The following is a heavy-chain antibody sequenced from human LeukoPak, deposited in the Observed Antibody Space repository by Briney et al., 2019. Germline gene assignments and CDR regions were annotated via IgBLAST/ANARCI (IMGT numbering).Heavy chain of an antibody. CDR2: IYYSGST. V-gene: IGHV4-39*07. CDR3: ARVEKMPYSSSHNWFDP. J-gene: IGHJ5*02. CDR1: GGSISSSSYY. D-gene: IGHD6-13*01. Sequence: TSETLSLTCTVSGGSISSSSYYWGWIRQPPGKGLEWIGSIYYSGSTYYNPSLKSRVTISVDTSKNQFSLKLSSVTAADTAVYYCARVEKMPYSSSHNWFDPWGQGTLVTVSS.